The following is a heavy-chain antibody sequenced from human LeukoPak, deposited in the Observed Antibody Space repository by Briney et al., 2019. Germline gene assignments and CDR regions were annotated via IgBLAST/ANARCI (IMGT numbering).Heavy chain of an antibody. CDR3: ARVAPKTTYYYDSSGYFGSGYFDY. CDR1: GGTFSSYA. V-gene: IGHV1-69*01. CDR2: IIPIFGTA. D-gene: IGHD3-22*01. Sequence: ASVKVSCKASGGTFSSYAISWVRQAPGQGLEWMGGIIPIFGTANYAQKFQGRVTITADEFTGTAYMELSSLRSEDTAVYYCARVAPKTTYYYDSSGYFGSGYFDYWGQGTLVTVSS. J-gene: IGHJ4*02.